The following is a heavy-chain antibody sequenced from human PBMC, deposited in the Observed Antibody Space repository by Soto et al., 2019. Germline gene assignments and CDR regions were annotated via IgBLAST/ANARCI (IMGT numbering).Heavy chain of an antibody. CDR2: INSDGSST. V-gene: IGHV3-74*01. CDR1: GFTFSSYW. J-gene: IGHJ6*02. Sequence: PGGSLRLSCAASGFTFSSYWMHWVRQAPGKGLVWVSRINSDGSSTSYADSVKGRFTISRDNAKNTLYLQMNSLRAEDTAVYYCAGSSPDYYYYYGMDVWGQGTTITVSS. D-gene: IGHD1-26*01. CDR3: AGSSPDYYYYYGMDV.